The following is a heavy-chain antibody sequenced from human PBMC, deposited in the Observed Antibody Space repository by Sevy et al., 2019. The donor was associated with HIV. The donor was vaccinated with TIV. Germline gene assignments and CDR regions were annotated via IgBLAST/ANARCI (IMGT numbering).Heavy chain of an antibody. CDR2: ISWNGDTI. J-gene: IGHJ4*02. CDR3: AKGPHLSTDDLDS. V-gene: IGHV3-9*01. CDR1: GFTFHDCA. D-gene: IGHD4-17*01. Sequence: GGSLRLSCAASGFTFHDCAMHWVRQAPGKGLEWVSSISWNGDTIHYADSLKGRFTISRDNAKTSLYLQMTSLRTEDTVLYYCAKGPHLSTDDLDSWGRGTPVTVSS.